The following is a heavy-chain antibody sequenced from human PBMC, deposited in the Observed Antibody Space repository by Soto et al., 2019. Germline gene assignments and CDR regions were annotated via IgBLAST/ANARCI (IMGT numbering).Heavy chain of an antibody. D-gene: IGHD6-6*01. CDR2: ISSSGSTI. J-gene: IGHJ3*02. V-gene: IGHV3-48*03. CDR1: GFTFSSYE. CDR3: ASPIAARLGFYAFDI. Sequence: GGSLRLSCAASGFTFSSYEMNWVRQAPGKGLEWVSYISSSGSTIYYADSVKGRFTISRDNAKNSLYLQMNSLRAEDTAVYYCASPIAARLGFYAFDIWGQGTMVTVSS.